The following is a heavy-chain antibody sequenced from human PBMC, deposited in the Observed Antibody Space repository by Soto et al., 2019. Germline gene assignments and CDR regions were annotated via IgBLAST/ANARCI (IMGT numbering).Heavy chain of an antibody. Sequence: SETLSLTCTVSGGSISSGGYYWSWIRQHPGKGLEWIGYISYSGSTYYNPSLESRVTISVDTSKNHFSLSLRSVTAADTAVYYCVAKPYNWNIWMVYWGPGIMVTVSS. D-gene: IGHD1-1*01. CDR1: GGSISSGGYY. CDR2: ISYSGST. J-gene: IGHJ4*02. V-gene: IGHV4-31*03. CDR3: VAKPYNWNIWMVY.